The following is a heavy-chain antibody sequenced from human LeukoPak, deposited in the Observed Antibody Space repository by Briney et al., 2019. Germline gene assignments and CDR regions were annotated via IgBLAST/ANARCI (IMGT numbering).Heavy chain of an antibody. CDR3: AREGIAAVGTRVYYFDY. V-gene: IGHV3-30-3*01. CDR2: MSSDGSNK. Sequence: PGGSLRLSCAASGFTFSSYALHWVRQAPGKGLEWVAVMSSDGSNKYYPDSVKGQFTISRDNSKNTLYLQMNSLRAEDTAVYYCAREGIAAVGTRVYYFDYWGQGTLVTVSS. D-gene: IGHD6-13*01. CDR1: GFTFSSYA. J-gene: IGHJ4*02.